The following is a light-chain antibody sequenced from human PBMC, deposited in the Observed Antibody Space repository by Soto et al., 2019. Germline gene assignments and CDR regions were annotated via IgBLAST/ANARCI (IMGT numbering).Light chain of an antibody. Sequence: QSALTQPASVSGSPGQSITISCTGTSSDAGAYNYVSWYQQHPGKAPKLMIYEVSNRPSGVSHRCSGSKSDNTASLTISGLQTDDEADYYCSSYTSSRTLVFGTGTKVTVL. CDR1: SSDAGAYNY. CDR2: EVS. CDR3: SSYTSSRTLV. V-gene: IGLV2-14*01. J-gene: IGLJ1*01.